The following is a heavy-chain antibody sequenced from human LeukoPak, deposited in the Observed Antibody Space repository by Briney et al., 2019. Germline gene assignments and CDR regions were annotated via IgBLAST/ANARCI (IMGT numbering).Heavy chain of an antibody. Sequence: SETLSLTRTVSGASISSGLYYWAWIRQSPGKGLEWIVSNYYTGNTKHNPYLKSRVSISVDTSRNQFSLTLSSVTAADTAVYYCARNLTEDCSRNSCSAGWFDPWGQGILVTVSS. CDR1: GASISSGLYY. CDR2: NYYTGNT. V-gene: IGHV4-39*01. J-gene: IGHJ5*02. CDR3: ARNLTEDCSRNSCSAGWFDP. D-gene: IGHD2-2*01.